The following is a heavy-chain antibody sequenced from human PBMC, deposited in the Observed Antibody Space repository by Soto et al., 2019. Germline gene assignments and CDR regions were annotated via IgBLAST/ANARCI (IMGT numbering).Heavy chain of an antibody. Sequence: EVQLLESGGGLVQPGGSLRLSCAASGFTFSSYAMSWVRQAPGKGLEWVSAISGSGGSTYYADSVKGRFTISRDNSKNTLDLQMNSLRAEDTAVYYCAKLPYGSGSPSLVPRIWFDPWGQGTLVTVSS. CDR2: ISGSGGST. CDR3: AKLPYGSGSPSLVPRIWFDP. J-gene: IGHJ5*02. V-gene: IGHV3-23*01. CDR1: GFTFSSYA. D-gene: IGHD3-10*01.